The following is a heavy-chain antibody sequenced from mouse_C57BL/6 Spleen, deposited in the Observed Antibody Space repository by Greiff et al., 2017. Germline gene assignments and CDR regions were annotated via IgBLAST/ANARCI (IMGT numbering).Heavy chain of an antibody. V-gene: IGHV1-54*01. D-gene: IGHD2-4*01. Sequence: QVQLQQSGAELVRPGTSVKVSCKASGYAFPNYLIEWVKQRPGQGLEWIGVINPGSGGTNYNEKFKGKATLTADKSSSTAYMQLSSLTSEDSAVYFCARWNDYDGVVGYWGQGTTLTVSS. J-gene: IGHJ2*01. CDR1: GYAFPNYL. CDR2: INPGSGGT. CDR3: ARWNDYDGVVGY.